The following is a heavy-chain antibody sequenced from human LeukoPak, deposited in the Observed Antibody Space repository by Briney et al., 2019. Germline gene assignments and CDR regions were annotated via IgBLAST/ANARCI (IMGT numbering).Heavy chain of an antibody. J-gene: IGHJ4*02. V-gene: IGHV3-7*01. CDR1: GFTFTRYW. CDR2: IKADGSET. Sequence: PGGSLRLSCAASGFTFTRYWMSWVRQAPGKGLEWVANIKADGSETYYVDSVKGRFTLSRDTAKNSLYLQMNSLRAEDTAVYYCARAQQYSSSWWAANWGQGTLVTVSS. D-gene: IGHD2-2*01. CDR3: ARAQQYSSSWWAAN.